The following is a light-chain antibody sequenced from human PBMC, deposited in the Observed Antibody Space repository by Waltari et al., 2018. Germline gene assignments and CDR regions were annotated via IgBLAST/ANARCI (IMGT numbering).Light chain of an antibody. J-gene: IGKJ4*01. CDR3: MQLLETPLT. CDR1: QSLLSNLGNNY. Sequence: EIVMTQTPLSPPVTLGEPASISCRSSQSLLSNLGNNYLNWYLQRPGQSPHLLIYYGSSRASEVPDRFIGTGSATNFTLKISSVEAEDVGIYYCMQLLETPLTFGGGTRVDI. CDR2: YGS. V-gene: IGKV2-28*01.